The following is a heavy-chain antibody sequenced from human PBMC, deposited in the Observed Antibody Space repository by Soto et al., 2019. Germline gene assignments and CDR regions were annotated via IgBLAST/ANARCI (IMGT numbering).Heavy chain of an antibody. D-gene: IGHD6-19*01. CDR2: ISGSGGST. V-gene: IGHV3-23*01. J-gene: IGHJ5*02. CDR1: GFTFSSYA. Sequence: GSLSLSCAASGFTFSSYAMSWVRQAPGKGLEWVSAISGSGGSTYYADSVKGRFTISRDNSKNTLYLQMNSLRAEDTAVYYCAKDRFSVAVADYNWFDPWGQGTLVTVSS. CDR3: AKDRFSVAVADYNWFDP.